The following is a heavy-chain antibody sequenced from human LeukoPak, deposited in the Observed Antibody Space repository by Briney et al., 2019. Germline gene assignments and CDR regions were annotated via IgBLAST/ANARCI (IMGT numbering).Heavy chain of an antibody. Sequence: SETLSLTCTVSGGSISSYYWSWIRQPPGKGLEWIGYIYTSGSTNYNPSLKSRVTISVDTSKNQFSLKLSSVTAADTAVYYCARPRTGREVRPVVYWGQGTLVNVSS. D-gene: IGHD3-10*01. CDR3: ARPRTGREVRPVVY. CDR2: IYTSGST. J-gene: IGHJ4*02. CDR1: GGSISSYY. V-gene: IGHV4-4*09.